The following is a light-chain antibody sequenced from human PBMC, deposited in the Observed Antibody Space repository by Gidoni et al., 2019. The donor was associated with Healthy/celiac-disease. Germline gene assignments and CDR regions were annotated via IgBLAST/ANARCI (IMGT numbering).Light chain of an antibody. J-gene: IGLJ3*02. V-gene: IGLV4-69*01. CDR3: QTWGTGIRV. CDR1: SGHSSYA. Sequence: LALTQSPSASASLGASVKLTCTLSSGHSSYAIAWHQQQPEKGPRYLMKLNSDGSHSKGDGIPDRFSGSSSGAERYLTISSLQSEDEADYYCQTWGTGIRVFGGGTKLTVL. CDR2: LNSDGSH.